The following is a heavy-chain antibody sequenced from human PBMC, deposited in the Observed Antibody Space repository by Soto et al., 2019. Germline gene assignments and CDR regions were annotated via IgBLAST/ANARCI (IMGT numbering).Heavy chain of an antibody. Sequence: SETLSLTCTVSGGSISSGGYYWSWIRQHPGKGLEWIGYIYYSGSTYYNPSLKSRVTISVDTSKNQFSLKLSSVTAADTAVYYCARVDFSRLGYVTVGQIYYYFDYWGQGTLVTVSS. V-gene: IGHV4-31*03. CDR2: IYYSGST. J-gene: IGHJ4*02. CDR3: ARVDFSRLGYVTVGQIYYYFDY. CDR1: GGSISSGGYY. D-gene: IGHD2-15*01.